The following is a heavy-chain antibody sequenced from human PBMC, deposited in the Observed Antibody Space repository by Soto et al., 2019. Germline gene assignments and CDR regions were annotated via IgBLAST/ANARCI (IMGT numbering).Heavy chain of an antibody. D-gene: IGHD1-26*01. V-gene: IGHV1-8*01. J-gene: IGHJ4*02. Sequence: GASVKVSCKASGYTFTNYDINWVRKATGQGLEWMGWMNPSNGNTGYAQKFQGRVTMTRDTSISTAYMELSSLTSADTSVYYCARFVRHQLPTIDYWGQGALVTVSS. CDR1: GYTFTNYD. CDR3: ARFVRHQLPTIDY. CDR2: MNPSNGNT.